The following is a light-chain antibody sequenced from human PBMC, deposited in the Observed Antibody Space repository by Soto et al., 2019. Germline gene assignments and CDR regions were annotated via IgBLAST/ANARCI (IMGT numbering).Light chain of an antibody. CDR2: GAS. CDR1: QSVSSD. V-gene: IGKV3-15*01. J-gene: IGKJ1*01. Sequence: EIVLTQSPVTLSVSPGERATLSCRASQSVSSDLAWYQQKPGQAPRLLIYGASIRATGIPARFSGSGSGTEFTLTISSLQSEDFAVYYCQQYNNWPWTFGQGTKVDIK. CDR3: QQYNNWPWT.